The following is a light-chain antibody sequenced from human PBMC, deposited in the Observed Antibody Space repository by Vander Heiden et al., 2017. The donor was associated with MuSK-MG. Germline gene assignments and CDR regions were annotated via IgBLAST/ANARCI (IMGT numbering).Light chain of an antibody. CDR2: DAS. CDR3: QQDDNLPLT. Sequence: DIGMTKSPSSLSASVGDRVTITCQESQDISNYLNWYQQKPGKAPKLLIYDASNLETGVPSRSSVSGSGTDFTFTISSLQPEDISTYYCQQDDNLPLTFGGGTKVEIK. J-gene: IGKJ4*01. V-gene: IGKV1-33*01. CDR1: QDISNY.